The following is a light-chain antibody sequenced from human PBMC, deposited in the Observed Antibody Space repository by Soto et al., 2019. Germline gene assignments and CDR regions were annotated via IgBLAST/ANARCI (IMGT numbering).Light chain of an antibody. CDR2: EGS. V-gene: IGLV2-23*01. CDR1: SSDVGSYNL. J-gene: IGLJ1*01. CDR3: CSYAGSSTPYV. Sequence: QSVRTQPASGPGSAGRSSTISCTGTSSDVGSYNLVSWYQQHPGKAPKLMIYEGSKRPSGVSNRFSGSKSGNTASLTISGLQAEDEADYYCCSYAGSSTPYVFGTGTKVTVL.